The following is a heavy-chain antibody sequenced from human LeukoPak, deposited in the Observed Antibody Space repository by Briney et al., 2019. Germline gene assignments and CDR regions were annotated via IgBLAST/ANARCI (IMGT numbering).Heavy chain of an antibody. Sequence: SETLSLTCTVSGGSISGYYWTWIRQPPGKGLEWIGYIYNSGSTNYNPSLKGRLSMSVDRSKNQFSLKLTSVTAAATAVYYCARASGRYGGNFDYWGQGTLVTVSS. V-gene: IGHV4-59*01. J-gene: IGHJ4*02. CDR1: GGSISGYY. CDR2: IYNSGST. D-gene: IGHD2-15*01. CDR3: ARASGRYGGNFDY.